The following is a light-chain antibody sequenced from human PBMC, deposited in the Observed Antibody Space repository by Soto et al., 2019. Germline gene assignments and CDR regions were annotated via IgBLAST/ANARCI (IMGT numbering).Light chain of an antibody. CDR1: SSNIGAGYD. V-gene: IGLV1-40*01. CDR3: QSYDSSLSGYV. J-gene: IGLJ1*01. CDR2: GNS. Sequence: QSGLTPPPSVSGAPGQRVTISCTGSSSNIGAGYDVRWYQQLPGTAPKLLIYGNSNRPSGVPDRFSGSKSGTSASLAITGLQAEDEADYYCQSYDSSLSGYVFGTGTKVTVL.